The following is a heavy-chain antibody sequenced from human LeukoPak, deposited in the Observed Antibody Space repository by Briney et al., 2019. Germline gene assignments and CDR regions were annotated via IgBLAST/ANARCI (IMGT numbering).Heavy chain of an antibody. D-gene: IGHD4-17*01. V-gene: IGHV4-59*11. CDR2: ISYIGST. J-gene: IGHJ3*02. CDR3: ARDLVTVTKGFDI. CDR1: DDSFSSHY. Sequence: PSETLSLTCAVSDDSFSSHYWTWIRRPPGKGVEAIGYISYIGSTNYNPSLKSRVTISIDTSKNHFSLKLSSVTAADTAVYYCARDLVTVTKGFDIWGQGTMVSVSS.